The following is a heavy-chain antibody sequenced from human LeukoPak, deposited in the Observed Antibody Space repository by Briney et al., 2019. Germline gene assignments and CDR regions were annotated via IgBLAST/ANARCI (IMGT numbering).Heavy chain of an antibody. J-gene: IGHJ4*02. CDR1: GYTFTSYA. D-gene: IGHD3-9*01. V-gene: IGHV1-3*01. CDR3: ARGGGNYDILTGYYPFDY. CDR2: INAGNGNT. Sequence: ASVKVSCKASGYTFTSYAMHWVRQAPGQRLEWMGWINAGNGNTKYSQKFQGWVTMTRDTSISTAYMELSRLRSDDTAVYYCARGGGNYDILTGYYPFDYWGQGTLVTVSS.